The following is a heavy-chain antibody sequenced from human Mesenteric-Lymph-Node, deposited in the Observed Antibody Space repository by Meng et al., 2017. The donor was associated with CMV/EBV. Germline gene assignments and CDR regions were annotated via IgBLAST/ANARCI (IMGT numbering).Heavy chain of an antibody. CDR2: ISSSGGNT. Sequence: GESLKISCAASGFSFSSYAMRWVRQAPGKGLEWVSDISSSGGNTYYADSVKGRFTISRDNPMNTLYLQMSSLRVEDTAVYYCAKVSSSSYFDYWGQGTLVTVSS. CDR3: AKVSSSSYFDY. V-gene: IGHV3-23*01. CDR1: GFSFSSYA. J-gene: IGHJ4*02.